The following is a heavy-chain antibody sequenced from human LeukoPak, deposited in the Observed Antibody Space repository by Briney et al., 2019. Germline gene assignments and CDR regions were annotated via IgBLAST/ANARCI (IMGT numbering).Heavy chain of an antibody. J-gene: IGHJ5*02. CDR3: ARVRYFGVGATPGWFDP. D-gene: IGHD1-26*01. CDR2: IYTSGST. V-gene: IGHV4-4*07. CDR1: GGSISSYY. Sequence: SETLPLTCTVSGGSISSYYWSWIRQPAGKGREWIGRIYTSGSTNYNPSLKSRVTMSVDTSKNQFSLKLSSVTAADTAVYYCARVRYFGVGATPGWFDPWGQGTLVTVSS.